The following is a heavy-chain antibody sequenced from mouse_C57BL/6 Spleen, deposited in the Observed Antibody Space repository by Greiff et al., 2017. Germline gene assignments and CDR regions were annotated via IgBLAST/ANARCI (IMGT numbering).Heavy chain of an antibody. CDR2: IDPEDGDP. CDR3: TTGRRYFDV. D-gene: IGHD3-3*01. V-gene: IGHV14-1*01. J-gene: IGHJ1*03. Sequence: VQLQQSGAELVRPGASVKLSCTASGFNIKDYYMHWVTQRPEQGLEWIGRIDPEDGDPEYAPKFQGKATTTADTSSHTTHLQLSSLTSEDTAVYYCTTGRRYFDVWGTGTTVTVSS. CDR1: GFNIKDYY.